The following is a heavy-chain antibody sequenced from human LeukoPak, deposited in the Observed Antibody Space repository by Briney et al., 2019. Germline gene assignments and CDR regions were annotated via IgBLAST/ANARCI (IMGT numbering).Heavy chain of an antibody. J-gene: IGHJ4*02. D-gene: IGHD2-8*02. V-gene: IGHV3-23*01. CDR2: ISASGGNT. CDR3: ATYRQVLLPFES. Sequence: GGSLRLSCAASGFTFSNYAMSWVRQAPGKGLEWVSAISASGGNTYYADSVKGRFTISRDNSKNTLSLQMNSLRAEDTAIYYCATYRQVLLPFESWGQGTLVTVSS. CDR1: GFTFSNYA.